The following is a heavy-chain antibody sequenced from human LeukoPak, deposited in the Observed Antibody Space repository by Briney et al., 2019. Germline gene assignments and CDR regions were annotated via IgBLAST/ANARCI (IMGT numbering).Heavy chain of an antibody. J-gene: IGHJ4*02. D-gene: IGHD5-24*01. CDR3: ARDRYGDGFAHLDY. CDR1: GYTFTSYA. CDR2: ITPSGGT. Sequence: ASVKVSCKASGYTFTSYAIHWVRQPPGQGLEWMGWITPSGGTNYPQKFQGRVAITWDTSITTAYMDLSRLTSVDTAVYYCARDRYGDGFAHLDYWGQGALVTVSS. V-gene: IGHV1-2*02.